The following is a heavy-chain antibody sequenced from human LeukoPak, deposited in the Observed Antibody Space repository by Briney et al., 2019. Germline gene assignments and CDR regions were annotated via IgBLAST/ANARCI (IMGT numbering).Heavy chain of an antibody. Sequence: PSETLSLTCAVYGGSFSGYYWSWIRQPPGKGLEWIGYIYYSGSTNYNPSLKSRVTISVDTSKNQFSLKLSSVTAADTAVYYCARVRTSTVTYYYYYYGMDVWGQGTTVTVSS. CDR2: IYYSGST. CDR1: GGSFSGYY. D-gene: IGHD4-17*01. J-gene: IGHJ6*02. V-gene: IGHV4-59*01. CDR3: ARVRTSTVTYYYYYYGMDV.